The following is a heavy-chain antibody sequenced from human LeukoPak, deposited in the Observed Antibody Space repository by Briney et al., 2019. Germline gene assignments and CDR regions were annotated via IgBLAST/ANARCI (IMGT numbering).Heavy chain of an antibody. J-gene: IGHJ4*02. CDR2: IYHSGTT. V-gene: IGHV4-4*02. CDR3: ARIDGDGYRDY. CDR1: GGSISSSDW. Sequence: SETLSLTCAVSGGSISSSDWWSWVRQPPGKGLEWIGEIYHSGTTNYNPSLKSRVTISVDKSKNQFSLKLSSVTAADTAVYYCARIDGDGYRDYWGQGTLVTVSS. D-gene: IGHD5-24*01.